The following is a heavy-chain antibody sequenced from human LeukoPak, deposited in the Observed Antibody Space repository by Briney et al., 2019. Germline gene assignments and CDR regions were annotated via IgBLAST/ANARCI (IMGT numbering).Heavy chain of an antibody. CDR2: FDPEDGET. D-gene: IGHD6-13*01. CDR1: GYTLTELS. CDR3: ARSLLAAAVQGFDP. Sequence: GASVKVSCKVSGYTLTELSMHWVRQAPGKGLEWMGGFDPEDGETIYAQKFQGRVTLTADKSTITAYMELSSLRSEDTAVYYCARSLLAAAVQGFDPWGQGTLVTVSS. V-gene: IGHV1-24*01. J-gene: IGHJ5*02.